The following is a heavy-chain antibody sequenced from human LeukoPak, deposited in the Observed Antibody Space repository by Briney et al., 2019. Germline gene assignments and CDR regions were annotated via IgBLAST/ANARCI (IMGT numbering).Heavy chain of an antibody. J-gene: IGHJ6*02. CDR2: INHSGST. Sequence: PSETLSLTCGVSGGSITSNSYYWGWIRQPPGKGLEWIGEINHSGSTNYNPSLKSRVTISVDTSKNQFSLKLSSVTAADTAVYYCARGVVVPRFHYYYYYYGMDVWGQGTTVTVSS. D-gene: IGHD2-2*01. CDR3: ARGVVVPRFHYYYYYYGMDV. CDR1: GGSITSNSYY. V-gene: IGHV4-39*07.